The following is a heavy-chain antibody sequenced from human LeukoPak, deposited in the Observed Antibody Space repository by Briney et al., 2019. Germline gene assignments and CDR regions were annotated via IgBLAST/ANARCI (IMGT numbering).Heavy chain of an antibody. J-gene: IGHJ5*02. V-gene: IGHV4-59*01. D-gene: IGHD3-10*01. CDR1: GGSISSYY. CDR2: IYYSGSP. Sequence: PSETLSLTCTVSGGSISSYYWSWIRQPPGMGLEWIGYIYYSGSPNYNPSLKSRVTISVDTSKNQFSLKLSSVTAADTAVYYCARERSMVRGVSWFDPWGQGTLVTVSS. CDR3: ARERSMVRGVSWFDP.